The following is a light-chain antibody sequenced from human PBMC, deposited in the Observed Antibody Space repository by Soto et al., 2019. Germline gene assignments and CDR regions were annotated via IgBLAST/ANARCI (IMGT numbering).Light chain of an antibody. CDR2: EGS. CDR3: CSYAGSSTFYAV. V-gene: IGLV2-23*03. CDR1: SSDVGSYNL. J-gene: IGLJ7*01. Sequence: QSALTQPASVSGSPGQSITISCTGTSSDVGSYNLVSWYQQHPGKAPKLMIYEGSKRPSGVSNRFSGSESGNTASLTISGLQAEDEADYYCCSYAGSSTFYAVFGGGTQLTVL.